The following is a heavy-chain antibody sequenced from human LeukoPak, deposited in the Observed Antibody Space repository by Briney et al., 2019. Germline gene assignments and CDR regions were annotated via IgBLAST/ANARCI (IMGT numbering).Heavy chain of an antibody. Sequence: GGSLRLSCAASGFTFSSYEMNWVRQAPGKGLEWVSYISSSGSTIYYADSVKGRFTISRDNAKNSLYLQMNSLRAEDTAVYYCARVVGTSGDYYYYYMDVWGKGTTVTVSS. J-gene: IGHJ6*03. V-gene: IGHV3-48*03. CDR2: ISSSGSTI. CDR1: GFTFSSYE. D-gene: IGHD6-19*01. CDR3: ARVVGTSGDYYYYYMDV.